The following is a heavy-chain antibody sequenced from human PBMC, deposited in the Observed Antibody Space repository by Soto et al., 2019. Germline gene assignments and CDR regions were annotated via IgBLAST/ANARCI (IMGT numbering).Heavy chain of an antibody. J-gene: IGHJ5*02. V-gene: IGHV4-38-2*01. CDR3: ARIGGSSHGWFDP. CDR1: GYSITSGYY. D-gene: IGHD1-26*01. Sequence: SETLSLTCGVSGYSITSGYYWGWIRQPPGKGLEWIGSIYHSGSTYYNPSLKIRVTISVDTSNNQYSLRVTSVTAADTAVYYCARIGGSSHGWFDPWGQGAMVTVYS. CDR2: IYHSGST.